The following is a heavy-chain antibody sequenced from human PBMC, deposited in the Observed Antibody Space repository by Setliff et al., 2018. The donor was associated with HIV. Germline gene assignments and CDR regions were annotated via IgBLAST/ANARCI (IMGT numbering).Heavy chain of an antibody. D-gene: IGHD6-13*01. CDR3: ARHRDPPGTSWIYYYYYMDL. V-gene: IGHV4-38-2*01. CDR1: GYSISSGYY. CDR2: INHSGSA. J-gene: IGHJ6*03. Sequence: SETLSLTCAVSGYSISSGYYWGWIRQPPGKGLEWIGKINHSGSAKYNPSLSSRLTISVDTSKNHVSLRLSSVTAADTGVYYCARHRDPPGTSWIYYYYYMDLWGEGTTVTVSS.